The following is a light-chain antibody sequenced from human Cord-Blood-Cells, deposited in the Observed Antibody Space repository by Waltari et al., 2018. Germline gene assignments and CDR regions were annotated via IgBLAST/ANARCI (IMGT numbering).Light chain of an antibody. CDR3: SSYAGSNYYV. CDR1: SSDVGGYNY. Sequence: HSALTQSPSASGSPGQSVTLSCTGTSSDVGGYNYVSWYQQHPGKAPKLMIYEVSKRPSGVPDRFSGSKSGNTASLTVSGLQAEDEADYYCSSYAGSNYYVFGTGTKVTVL. V-gene: IGLV2-8*01. CDR2: EVS. J-gene: IGLJ1*01.